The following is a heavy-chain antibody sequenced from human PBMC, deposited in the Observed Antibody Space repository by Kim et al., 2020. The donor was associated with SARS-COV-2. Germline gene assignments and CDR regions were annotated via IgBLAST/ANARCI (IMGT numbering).Heavy chain of an antibody. Sequence: GGSLRLSCAGSGFTFTNYEMTWVRQAPGKGPEWVSYISSSGSTRYYADSVKGLFTISRDNAKNSLFLQMNSLRADDTAMYHCARAVAVAGDYWGQGTPVTVSS. CDR2: ISSSGSTR. CDR1: GFTFTNYE. J-gene: IGHJ4*02. V-gene: IGHV3-48*03. D-gene: IGHD6-19*01. CDR3: ARAVAVAGDY.